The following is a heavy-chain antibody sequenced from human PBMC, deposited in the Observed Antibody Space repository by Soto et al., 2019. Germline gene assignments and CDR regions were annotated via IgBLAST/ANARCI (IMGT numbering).Heavy chain of an antibody. D-gene: IGHD3-3*01. J-gene: IGHJ6*03. Sequence: GESLKISCAASGFTFSSYAMSWVRQAPGKGLEWVSAISGSGGSTYYADSVKGRFTISRDNSKNTLYLQMNSLRAEDTAVYYCATNYDFWSGYPSYYYYMDVWGKGTTVTVSS. CDR3: ATNYDFWSGYPSYYYYMDV. CDR2: ISGSGGST. V-gene: IGHV3-23*01. CDR1: GFTFSSYA.